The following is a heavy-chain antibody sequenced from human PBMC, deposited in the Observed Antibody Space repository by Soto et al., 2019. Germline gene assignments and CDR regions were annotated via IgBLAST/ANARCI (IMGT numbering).Heavy chain of an antibody. CDR3: ASTSYFDNSCSAY. J-gene: IGHJ4*02. D-gene: IGHD3-22*01. CDR1: DGSIISDIYY. Sequence: SETLTLTCTVSDGSIISDIYYWSWIGQAPGKGLEWIGYLDYSGTTYYNPSHESLVIISIDASKTQYSQMLSSMTAANTALYYCASTSYFDNSCSAYWGQGTLVTVSS. CDR2: LDYSGTT. V-gene: IGHV4-30-4*01.